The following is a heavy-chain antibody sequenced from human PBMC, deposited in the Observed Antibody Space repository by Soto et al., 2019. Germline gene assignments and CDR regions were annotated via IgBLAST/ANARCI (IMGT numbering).Heavy chain of an antibody. CDR2: IFSNDEK. J-gene: IGHJ4*02. D-gene: IGHD1-26*01. V-gene: IGHV2-26*01. Sequence: QVTLKESGPVLVKPTETLTLTCTVSGFSLSNARMGVSWIRQPPGKALEWLAHIFSNDEKSYSTSLKSSLTISKHTSKRQVVLTMTNIDPADTATYYWPRHGRGVGAWPLDYSGQGTLVAVGS. CDR1: GFSLSNARMG. CDR3: PRHGRGVGAWPLDY.